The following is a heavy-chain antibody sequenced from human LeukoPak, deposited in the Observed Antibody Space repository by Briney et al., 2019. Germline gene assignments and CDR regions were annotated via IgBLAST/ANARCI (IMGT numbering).Heavy chain of an antibody. V-gene: IGHV1-18*01. CDR2: ISAYNGNT. CDR1: GYTFTSYG. J-gene: IGHJ4*02. Sequence: GASVKVSCKASGYTFTSYGISWLRQAPGQGLEWRGWISAYNGNTNYAQKLQGRVTMTTDTSTSTAYMELRSLRSDDTAVDHCARAKAEVPAALAYWGQGTLVTVSS. CDR3: ARAKAEVPAALAY. D-gene: IGHD2-2*01.